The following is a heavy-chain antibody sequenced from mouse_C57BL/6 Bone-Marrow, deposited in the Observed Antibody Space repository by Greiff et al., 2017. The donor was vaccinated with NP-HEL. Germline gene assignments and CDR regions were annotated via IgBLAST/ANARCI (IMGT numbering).Heavy chain of an antibody. D-gene: IGHD2-1*01. CDR2: IYPGSGST. Sequence: QVQLQQPGAELVKPGASVKMSCKASGYTFTSYWITWVKQRPGQGLEWIGDIYPGSGSTNYNEKFKSKATLTVDTSSSTAYMQLSSLTSEDSAVYYCAISYGNYEKIFFDYWGQGTTLTVSS. J-gene: IGHJ2*01. CDR3: AISYGNYEKIFFDY. CDR1: GYTFTSYW. V-gene: IGHV1-55*01.